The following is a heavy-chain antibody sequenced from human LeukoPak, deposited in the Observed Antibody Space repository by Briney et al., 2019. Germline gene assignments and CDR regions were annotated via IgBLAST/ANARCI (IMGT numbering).Heavy chain of an antibody. CDR3: ARTTYYGDSGFDY. CDR1: GFTFSSYA. V-gene: IGHV3-30*04. J-gene: IGHJ4*02. Sequence: GGSLRLSRAASGFTFSSYAMHWVRQAPGKGLEWVAVISYDGSNKYYADSVKGRFTISRDNSKNTLYLQMNSLRAEDTAVYYCARTTYYGDSGFDYWGQGTLVTVSS. CDR2: ISYDGSNK. D-gene: IGHD4-17*01.